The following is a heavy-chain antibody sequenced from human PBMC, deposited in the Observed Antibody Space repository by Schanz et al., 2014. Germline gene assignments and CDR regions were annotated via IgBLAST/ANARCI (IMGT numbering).Heavy chain of an antibody. D-gene: IGHD4-17*01. V-gene: IGHV1-69*04. CDR1: GGTFSSFG. Sequence: VQLEQSGAEVKKPGSSVKVSCKASGGTFSSFGINWVRQAPGQGLEWMGRIIPSLGLAKYEQKFQGRVTITADRSTSTAYMELSSLRSEDTAVYYCARGYGDSPTDFWGQGTQVTVSS. CDR2: IIPSLGLA. J-gene: IGHJ4*02. CDR3: ARGYGDSPTDF.